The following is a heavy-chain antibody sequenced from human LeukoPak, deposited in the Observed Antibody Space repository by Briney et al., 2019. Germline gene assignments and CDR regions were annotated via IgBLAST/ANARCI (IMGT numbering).Heavy chain of an antibody. CDR3: AKDGIPPGYCSSTSCSGHFDY. V-gene: IGHV3-43*01. Sequence: GGSLRLSCAASGFTFDDYTMHWVRQAPGKGLEWVSLISWDGGSTYYADSVKGRFTISGDNSKNSLYLQMNSLRTEDTALYYCAKDGIPPGYCSSTSCSGHFDYWGQGTLVTVSS. J-gene: IGHJ4*02. D-gene: IGHD2-2*03. CDR2: ISWDGGST. CDR1: GFTFDDYT.